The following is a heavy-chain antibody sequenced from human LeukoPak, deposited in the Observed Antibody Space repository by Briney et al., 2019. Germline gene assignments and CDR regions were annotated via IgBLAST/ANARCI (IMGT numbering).Heavy chain of an antibody. CDR3: ARSSSGYYYSDY. J-gene: IGHJ4*02. CDR2: ISGYNGNT. V-gene: IGHV1-18*01. D-gene: IGHD3-22*01. CDR1: GYTFAIHG. Sequence: ASVKVSCKASGYTFAIHGVNWVRQAPGQELEWMGWISGYNGNTNYAQKFQGRVTMTTDTFTSTAYMELRSLRSDDTAVYYCARSSSGYYYSDYWGQGTLVTVSS.